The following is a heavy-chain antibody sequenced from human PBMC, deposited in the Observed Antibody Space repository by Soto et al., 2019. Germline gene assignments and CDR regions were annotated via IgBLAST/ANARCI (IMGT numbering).Heavy chain of an antibody. V-gene: IGHV1-18*01. CDR2: ISGYNGKT. CDR1: GYTFTSYG. D-gene: IGHD2-21*02. Sequence: QVQLVQSGGEVKKPGASVKVSCKASGYTFTSYGISWVRQAPGQGLEWMGWISGYNGKTNDAQKVQDRVTMTTDTSTSTVYMELRSLRFDDTAVYYCAREGDVPYYYYGMDVWGQGTTVTVSS. CDR3: AREGDVPYYYYGMDV. J-gene: IGHJ6*02.